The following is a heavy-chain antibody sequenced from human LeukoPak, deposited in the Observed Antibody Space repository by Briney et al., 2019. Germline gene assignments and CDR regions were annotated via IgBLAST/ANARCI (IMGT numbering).Heavy chain of an antibody. Sequence: GGSLRLSCAASGFTFGSYAMSWVRQAPGKGLEWVSYISGRGGSTYYADSVKGRFTISRDNSKNTLYLQMNSLRAEDTAVYYCAKPSHSSDYYDAFDIWGQGTMVTVSS. CDR2: ISGRGGST. D-gene: IGHD3-22*01. CDR3: AKPSHSSDYYDAFDI. V-gene: IGHV3-23*01. CDR1: GFTFGSYA. J-gene: IGHJ3*02.